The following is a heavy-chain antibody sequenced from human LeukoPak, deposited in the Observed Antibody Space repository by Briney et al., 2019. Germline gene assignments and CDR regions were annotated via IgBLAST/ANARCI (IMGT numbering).Heavy chain of an antibody. D-gene: IGHD2-2*01. V-gene: IGHV4-4*07. CDR1: GGSISSYY. CDR2: IYTSGST. J-gene: IGHJ6*02. Sequence: PSETLSLTCTVSGGSISSYYWSWIRQPAGKGLEWIGRIYTSGSTNYNPSLKSRVTMSVDTSKNQFSLKLSSVTAADTAVYYCARDSVYCSSTSCSYGMDVWGQGTTVTVSS. CDR3: ARDSVYCSSTSCSYGMDV.